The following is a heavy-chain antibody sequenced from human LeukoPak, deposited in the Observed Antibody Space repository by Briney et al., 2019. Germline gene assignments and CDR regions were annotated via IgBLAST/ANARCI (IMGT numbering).Heavy chain of an antibody. CDR2: IYSGGST. J-gene: IGHJ6*02. V-gene: IGHV3-66*01. Sequence: QTGGSLRLSCAASGFTVSSNYMSWVRQAPGKGLEWVSVIYSGGSTYYADSVKGRFTISRDNSKNTLYLQMNSLRAEDTAVYYCARGWSDPTMYYYYYGMDVWGQGTTVTVSS. CDR1: GFTVSSNY. CDR3: ARGWSDPTMYYYYYGMDV. D-gene: IGHD6-19*01.